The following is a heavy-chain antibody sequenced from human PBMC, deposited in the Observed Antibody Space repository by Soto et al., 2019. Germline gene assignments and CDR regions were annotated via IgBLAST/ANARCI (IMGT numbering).Heavy chain of an antibody. CDR3: ARSPTLKSGFDV. CDR1: GYNFTKYW. CDR2: IYVGDSDT. J-gene: IGHJ3*01. V-gene: IGHV5-51*01. D-gene: IGHD1-26*01. Sequence: GESLKISCKNSGYNFTKYWIGWVRQVPGKGLEWMGIIYVGDSDTRYSPSFQGQVTISADKSISAAFLQWSSRKASDSGIYYCARSPTLKSGFDVWGQGTMVTVSS.